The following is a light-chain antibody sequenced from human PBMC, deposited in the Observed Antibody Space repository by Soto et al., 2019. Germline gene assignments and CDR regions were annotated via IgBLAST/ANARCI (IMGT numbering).Light chain of an antibody. CDR1: QTIGQK. Sequence: EIVLAQSPATLSVTPGERITLSCRATQTIGQKLAWYLQRPGQAPSLLMYGASTRATDIPARFSGSVSGTEFTLTITGLLSEDFAVYYCQQYNGWQWTFGQGTKVEI. V-gene: IGKV3-15*01. CDR2: GAS. J-gene: IGKJ1*01. CDR3: QQYNGWQWT.